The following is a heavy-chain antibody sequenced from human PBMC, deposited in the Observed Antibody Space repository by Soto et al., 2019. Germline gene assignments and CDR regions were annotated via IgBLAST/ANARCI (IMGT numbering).Heavy chain of an antibody. J-gene: IGHJ4*02. CDR2: IYYSGTT. CDR3: ARHTLENLYYDSSGYLDH. CDR1: GGSISSSSYY. D-gene: IGHD3-22*01. Sequence: SETLSLTCTVSGGSISSSSYYWGWIRQPPGKGLEWIGSIYYSGTTYYNPSLKSRVTISVDTSKNQFSLKLSSVTAADTAVYYCARHTLENLYYDSSGYLDHWGQGTLVTVSS. V-gene: IGHV4-39*01.